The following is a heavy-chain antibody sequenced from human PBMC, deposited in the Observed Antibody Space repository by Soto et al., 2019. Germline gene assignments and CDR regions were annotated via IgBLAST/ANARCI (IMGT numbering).Heavy chain of an antibody. CDR2: ISSSGDMI. CDR3: ARPNWSGSPAYFDY. J-gene: IGHJ4*02. CDR1: GFSFSGFY. V-gene: IGHV3-11*01. Sequence: PGGSLRLSCGGSGFSFSGFYMSWIRQAPGKGLEWISYISSSGDMIYYADSVRGRFTISRDNAKNSLYLQMNSLGADDTAVYYCARPNWSGSPAYFDYWGPGTLVTVSS. D-gene: IGHD1-26*01.